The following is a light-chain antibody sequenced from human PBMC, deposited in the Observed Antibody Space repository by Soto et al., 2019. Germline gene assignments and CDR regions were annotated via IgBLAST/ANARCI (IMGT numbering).Light chain of an antibody. CDR1: QSISSW. Sequence: DIQMTQSPSTLSASVGDRVTITCRASQSISSWLAWYQQKPGKAPKLLIYDASSLESGVPSRFSGSGSGTEFTLTISSLHADDFATYYCQQYNSYRGTFGQGTKVEIK. V-gene: IGKV1-5*01. J-gene: IGKJ1*01. CDR3: QQYNSYRGT. CDR2: DAS.